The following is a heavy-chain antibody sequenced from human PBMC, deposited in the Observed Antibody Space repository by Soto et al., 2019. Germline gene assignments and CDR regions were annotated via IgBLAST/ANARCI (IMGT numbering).Heavy chain of an antibody. CDR2: IYPGDSDT. D-gene: IGHD2-15*01. V-gene: IGHV5-51*01. CDR3: ARLKSRTLLAPSRGPIVY. Sequence: GESLKISCKGSGYSFTSYWIGWVRQMPGKGLEWMGIIYPGDSDTRYSPSFQGQVTISADKSISTAYLQWSSLKASDTAMYYCARLKSRTLLAPSRGPIVYWGQGTLVTVSS. J-gene: IGHJ4*02. CDR1: GYSFTSYW.